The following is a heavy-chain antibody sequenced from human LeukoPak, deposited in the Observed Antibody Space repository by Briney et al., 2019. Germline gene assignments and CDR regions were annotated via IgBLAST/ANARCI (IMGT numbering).Heavy chain of an antibody. D-gene: IGHD2-21*01. CDR3: ARGYYYFDY. V-gene: IGHV4-61*05. CDR1: GGSISSSSYY. J-gene: IGHJ4*02. CDR2: IYYSGSV. Sequence: SETLSLTCTVSGGSISSSSYYWGWIRQPPGKGLEWIGYIYYSGSVNYNPSLKSRVTISVDTSKRQFSLKLSSVTAADTAVYYCARGYYYFDYWGQGTLVTVSS.